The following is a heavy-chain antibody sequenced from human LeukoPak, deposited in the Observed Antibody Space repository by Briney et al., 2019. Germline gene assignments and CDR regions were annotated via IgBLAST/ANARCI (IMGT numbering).Heavy chain of an antibody. CDR1: GFPFRSYS. D-gene: IGHD4-17*01. V-gene: IGHV3-30-3*01. Sequence: GGSLRLSCAASGFPFRSYSMHWVRQAPGKGLEWVAVISYDGSNKYYADSVKGRFTISRDNSKNTLYLQMNSLRAEDTAVYYCAKALWSGYGDSNWFDPWGQGTLVTVSS. CDR3: AKALWSGYGDSNWFDP. J-gene: IGHJ5*02. CDR2: ISYDGSNK.